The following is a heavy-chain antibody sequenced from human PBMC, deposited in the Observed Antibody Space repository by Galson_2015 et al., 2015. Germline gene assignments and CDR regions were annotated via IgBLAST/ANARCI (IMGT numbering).Heavy chain of an antibody. CDR3: ATDSWLRCSGWYLADS. J-gene: IGHJ4*02. CDR1: GFTFSSYR. D-gene: IGHD6-19*01. Sequence: SLRLSCAASGFTFSSYRMNWVRQAPGKGLEWVSSISSSSSNIYYADSVKGRFTISRDNAKNSLYLQMSSLRAEDTAVYYCATDSWLRCSGWYLADSWGQGTLVTVSS. V-gene: IGHV3-21*01. CDR2: ISSSSSNI.